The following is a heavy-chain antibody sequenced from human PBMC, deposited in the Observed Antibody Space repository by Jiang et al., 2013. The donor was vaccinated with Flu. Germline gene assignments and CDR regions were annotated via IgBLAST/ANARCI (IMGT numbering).Heavy chain of an antibody. CDR3: AVLWFGDKLSIRGGKGVDV. D-gene: IGHD3-10*01. J-gene: IGHJ6*01. V-gene: IGHV1-69-2*01. CDR2: VDPGDGYT. Sequence: SGAEVKKSGATVKISCEVSGFTFTDYYMHWVKQAPGKGLEWMGLVDPGDGYTIYEEQFQGRVTITADTSLHTAYMELSSLRSEDTAVYYCAVLWFGDKLSIRGGKGVDVWGRGTTVTVSS. CDR1: GFTFTDYY.